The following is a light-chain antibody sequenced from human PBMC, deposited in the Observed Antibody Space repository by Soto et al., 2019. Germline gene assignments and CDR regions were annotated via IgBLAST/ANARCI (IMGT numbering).Light chain of an antibody. Sequence: DIQMTQSPSSLSASVGDRVTVTCQASQDISNFLNWYQQKPGRAPRLLIYDASNLETGVPSRFSGSASGTHFTFTITSLQPEDFATYYCQQYDDLPFTFGPGTMVDFK. V-gene: IGKV1-33*01. CDR2: DAS. J-gene: IGKJ3*01. CDR1: QDISNF. CDR3: QQYDDLPFT.